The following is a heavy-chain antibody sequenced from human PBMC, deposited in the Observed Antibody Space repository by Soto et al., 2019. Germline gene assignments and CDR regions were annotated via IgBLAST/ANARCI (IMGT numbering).Heavy chain of an antibody. D-gene: IGHD3-3*01. Sequence: SETLSLTCTVSGGSISSGGYYWSWIRQHPGKGLEWIGYIYYSGSTNYNPSLKSRVTISVDTSKNQFSLKLSSVTAADTAVYYCARDQYDFWSGYYMRWFDPWGQGTLVTVSS. J-gene: IGHJ5*02. CDR1: GGSISSGGYY. V-gene: IGHV4-61*08. CDR3: ARDQYDFWSGYYMRWFDP. CDR2: IYYSGST.